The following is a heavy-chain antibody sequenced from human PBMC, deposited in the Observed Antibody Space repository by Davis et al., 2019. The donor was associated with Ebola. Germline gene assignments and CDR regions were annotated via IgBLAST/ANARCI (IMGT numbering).Heavy chain of an antibody. Sequence: GGSLRLSCAASGFTFSSYAMSWVRQAPGKGLEWVSSISSSSSYIYYADSVKGRFTISRDNAKNSLYLQMNSLRAEDTAVYYCAREEYYDILTGYFVSLNWFDPWGQGTLVTVSS. J-gene: IGHJ5*02. CDR2: ISSSSSYI. CDR1: GFTFSSYA. CDR3: AREEYYDILTGYFVSLNWFDP. D-gene: IGHD3-9*01. V-gene: IGHV3-21*01.